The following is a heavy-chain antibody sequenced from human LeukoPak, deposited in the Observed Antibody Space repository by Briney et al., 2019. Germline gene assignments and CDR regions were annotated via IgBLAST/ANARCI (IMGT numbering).Heavy chain of an antibody. CDR1: GGSISSGDYY. CDR3: ARSGNYDFWSGYFFFDY. J-gene: IGHJ4*02. Sequence: SETLSLTCTVSGGSISSGDYYWSWIRQPPGRGLEWIGYIYYSGSTYYNPSLKSRVTISVDTSKNQFSLKLSSVTAADTAVYYCARSGNYDFWSGYFFFDYWGQGTLVTVSS. CDR2: IYYSGST. V-gene: IGHV4-30-4*01. D-gene: IGHD3-3*01.